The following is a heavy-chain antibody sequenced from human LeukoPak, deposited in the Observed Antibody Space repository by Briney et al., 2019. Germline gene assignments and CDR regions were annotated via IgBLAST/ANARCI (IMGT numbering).Heavy chain of an antibody. D-gene: IGHD6-6*01. V-gene: IGHV4-39*01. CDR1: GGSISSSSYY. CDR3: ARLAVAARCFDY. CDR2: IYYSGST. Sequence: SETLSLTCTVSGGSISSSSYYWGWIRQPPGKGLEWIGSIYYSGSTYYNPSLKSRVTISVDTSKNQFSLKLSSVTAADTAVYYCARLAVAARCFDYWGQGTWSPSPQ. J-gene: IGHJ4*02.